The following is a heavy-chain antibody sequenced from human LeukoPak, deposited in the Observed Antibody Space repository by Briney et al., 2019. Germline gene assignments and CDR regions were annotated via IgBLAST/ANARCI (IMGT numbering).Heavy chain of an antibody. J-gene: IGHJ4*02. Sequence: GGSLRLSCAASGFTFSSYAMSWVRQAPGKGLEWVSGISGSGGSTYYADSVKGRFTTSRDNSKNTLYLQMNSLRAEDTAVYYCAKSSPGYSYGDDSGYWGQGTLVTVSS. D-gene: IGHD5-18*01. CDR2: ISGSGGST. CDR1: GFTFSSYA. CDR3: AKSSPGYSYGDDSGY. V-gene: IGHV3-23*01.